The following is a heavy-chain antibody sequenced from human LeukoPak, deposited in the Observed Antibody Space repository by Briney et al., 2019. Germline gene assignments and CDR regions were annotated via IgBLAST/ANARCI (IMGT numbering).Heavy chain of an antibody. V-gene: IGHV4-4*07. CDR3: ARDLAGDCSGGSCYMDV. Sequence: PSETLSLTSTVSGGSISSYYWRWMRQPAGEGLEWIGRIYTSGSTNYTPSLKSRVTMSVDTSKNQFSLKLSSVTAADTAVYYCARDLAGDCSGGSCYMDVWGKGTTVTVSS. D-gene: IGHD2-15*01. J-gene: IGHJ6*03. CDR2: IYTSGST. CDR1: GGSISSYY.